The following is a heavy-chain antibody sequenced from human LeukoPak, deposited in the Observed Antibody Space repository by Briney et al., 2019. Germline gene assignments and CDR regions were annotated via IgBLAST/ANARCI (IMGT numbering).Heavy chain of an antibody. D-gene: IGHD2-15*01. Sequence: PSESLSLTCTVSGDSINYYYWSWIRQSPGKGLEWIGYVYYNGSAKYNPSLKSRVTISVDMSKNQFSLKVSSMTAADTAIYYCARKGGHFDYWGQGTLVTVSS. CDR3: ARKGGHFDY. J-gene: IGHJ4*02. CDR1: GDSINYYY. CDR2: VYYNGSA. V-gene: IGHV4-59*01.